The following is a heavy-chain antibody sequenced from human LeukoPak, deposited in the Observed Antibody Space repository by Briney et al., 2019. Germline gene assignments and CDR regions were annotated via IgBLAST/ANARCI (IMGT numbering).Heavy chain of an antibody. Sequence: SETLSLTCGVSGGSVSGTNWWSWVRQAPGQGLEWIGEISLAGQTNYNPSLNGRVTMSLDKSSNQLSLHLTSVTAADTATYYCSRESGPFCPFGYWGQGTLVIVSS. J-gene: IGHJ4*02. D-gene: IGHD1-26*01. CDR3: SRESGPFCPFGY. CDR1: GGSVSGTNW. V-gene: IGHV4/OR15-8*02. CDR2: ISLAGQT.